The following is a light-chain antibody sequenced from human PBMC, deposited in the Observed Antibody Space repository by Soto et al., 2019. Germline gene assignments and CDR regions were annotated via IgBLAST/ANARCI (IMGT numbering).Light chain of an antibody. CDR1: QSISSW. V-gene: IGKV1-5*03. CDR2: KAS. CDR3: QQYNSYPLT. Sequence: DIQMTQSPSTLSASVGDRVTITCRASQSISSWLAWYQQKPGKAPKLLIYKASSLESGVPSRFSGSGSGTEFPLTISGLQTDDFATYYCQQYNSYPLTFGGGTKVEIK. J-gene: IGKJ4*01.